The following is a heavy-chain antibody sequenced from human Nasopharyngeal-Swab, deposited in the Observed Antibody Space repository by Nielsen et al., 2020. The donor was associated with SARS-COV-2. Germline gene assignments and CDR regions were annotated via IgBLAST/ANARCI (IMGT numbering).Heavy chain of an antibody. CDR1: GFTFSSYA. J-gene: IGHJ4*02. V-gene: IGHV3-23*01. CDR3: ARAIAVAGPFDY. CDR2: ISGSGGST. Sequence: GESLKISCAASGFTFSSYAMSWVRQAPGKGLEWVSAISGSGGSTYYADSVKGRFTISRDNSKNTLYLQMNSLRAEDTAVYYCARAIAVAGPFDYWGQGTLVTVSS. D-gene: IGHD6-19*01.